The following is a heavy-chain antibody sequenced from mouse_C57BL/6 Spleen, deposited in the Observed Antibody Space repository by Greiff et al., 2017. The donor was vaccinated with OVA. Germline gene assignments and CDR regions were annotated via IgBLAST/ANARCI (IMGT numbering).Heavy chain of an antibody. V-gene: IGHV1-26*01. J-gene: IGHJ3*01. CDR3: ARGEGYDSSFAY. Sequence: EVQLQQSGPELVKPGASVKISCKASGYTFTDYYMNWVKQSHGKSLEWIGDINPNNGGTSYNQKFKGKATLTVDKSSSTAYMELRSLTSEDSAVYYCARGEGYDSSFAYWGQGTLVTVSA. D-gene: IGHD2-2*01. CDR2: INPNNGGT. CDR1: GYTFTDYY.